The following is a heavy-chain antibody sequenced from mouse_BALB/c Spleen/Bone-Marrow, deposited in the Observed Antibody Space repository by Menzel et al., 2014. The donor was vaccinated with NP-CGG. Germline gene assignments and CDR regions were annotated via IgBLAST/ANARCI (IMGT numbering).Heavy chain of an antibody. Sequence: VQLQQSGAELVWPGALVKLSCKASGFNIKDYYLHWVKQGPEQGLEWIGWIDPEKGNTKYDPKFQGKASIIADTSSNTAYLQLSSLTSEDTAVYYCARGAWARGYFDYWGQGTTLTVSS. CDR3: ARGAWARGYFDY. V-gene: IGHV14-1*02. CDR2: IDPEKGNT. J-gene: IGHJ2*01. D-gene: IGHD4-1*01. CDR1: GFNIKDYY.